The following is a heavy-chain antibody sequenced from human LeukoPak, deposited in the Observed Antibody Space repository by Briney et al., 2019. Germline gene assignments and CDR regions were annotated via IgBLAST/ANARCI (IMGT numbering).Heavy chain of an antibody. D-gene: IGHD1-7*01. CDR1: GGSIDRYY. CDR2: IYYIGNT. V-gene: IGHV4-59*01. Sequence: SETLSLTCTVSGGSIDRYYWSWIRQPPGKGLEYIGYIYYIGNTNYNPSLKSRVTISIDRSKKQFSLRLSAVTAADTAVYYCASVNGNYVGVLSYFDYWGQGALVTVSS. J-gene: IGHJ4*02. CDR3: ASVNGNYVGVLSYFDY.